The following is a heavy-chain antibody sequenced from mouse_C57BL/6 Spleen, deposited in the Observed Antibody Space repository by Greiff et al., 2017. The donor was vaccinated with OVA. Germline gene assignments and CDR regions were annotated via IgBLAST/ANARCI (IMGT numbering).Heavy chain of an antibody. CDR3: ARSDYGNPSFAY. V-gene: IGHV1-22*01. J-gene: IGHJ3*01. D-gene: IGHD2-1*01. CDR1: GYTFTDYN. CDR2: INPNNGGT. Sequence: EVQLQQSGPELVKPGASVKMSCKASGYTFTDYNMHWVKQSHGKSLEWIGYINPNNGGTSYNQKFKGKATLTVNKSSSTAYMELRSLTSEDSAVYYCARSDYGNPSFAYWGQGTLVTVSA.